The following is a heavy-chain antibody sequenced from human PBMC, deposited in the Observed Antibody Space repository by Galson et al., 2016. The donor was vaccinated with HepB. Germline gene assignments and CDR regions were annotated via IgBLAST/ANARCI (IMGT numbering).Heavy chain of an antibody. CDR1: GYIFDDHA. D-gene: IGHD1-26*01. CDR3: VRDGATWHFDF. J-gene: IGHJ2*01. V-gene: IGHV3-9*01. CDR2: ISWNSANL. Sequence: SLRLSCAASGYIFDDHAMHWVRQAPGKGLEWVAGISWNSANLGYGDSVKGRFTISRDNAKNSLYLQMNSLTAEDTGLYYCVRDGATWHFDFWGRGTLVTVSS.